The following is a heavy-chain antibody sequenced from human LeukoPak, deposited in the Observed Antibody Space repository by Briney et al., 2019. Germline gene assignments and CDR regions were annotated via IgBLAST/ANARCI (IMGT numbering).Heavy chain of an antibody. J-gene: IGHJ3*02. CDR2: ISSSSSYI. V-gene: IGHV3-21*01. Sequence: GGSLRLSCAASGFTFSSYSMNWVRQAPGKGLEWVSSISSSSSYIYYADSVKGRFTISRDNAKNSLYLQMNSLRAEDTAVYYCARAQAKGFEWELLYDAFDIWGQGTMVTVSS. CDR1: GFTFSSYS. CDR3: ARAQAKGFEWELLYDAFDI. D-gene: IGHD1-26*01.